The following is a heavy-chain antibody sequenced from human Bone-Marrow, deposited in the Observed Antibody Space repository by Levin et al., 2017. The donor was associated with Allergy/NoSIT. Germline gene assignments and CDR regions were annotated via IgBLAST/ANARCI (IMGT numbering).Heavy chain of an antibody. CDR3: ASLRPGNYYYYGFDV. V-gene: IGHV4-59*01. Sequence: SETLSLTRTVSGASLSSYSWTWIRQLPGRRLEWIGYIYNSGTTNYNSALVGRLTLSLDTPKNQISLNLRSVTTADTAIYYCASLRPGNYYYYGFDVWGQGATVTVSS. CDR1: GASLSSYS. D-gene: IGHD4-17*01. CDR2: IYNSGTT. J-gene: IGHJ6*02.